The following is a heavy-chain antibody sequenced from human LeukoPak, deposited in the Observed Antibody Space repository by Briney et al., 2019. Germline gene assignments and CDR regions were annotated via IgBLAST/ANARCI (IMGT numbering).Heavy chain of an antibody. CDR1: GGSISSSSYY. J-gene: IGHJ4*02. CDR2: IYYSGST. D-gene: IGHD6-19*01. CDR3: ARVRAYSSGWYGPGDY. Sequence: PSETLSLTYTVSGGSISSSSYYWGWIRQPPGKGLEWIGSIYYSGSTYYNPSLKSRVTISVDTSKNQFSLKLSSVTAADTAVYYCARVRAYSSGWYGPGDYWGQGTLVTVSS. V-gene: IGHV4-39*07.